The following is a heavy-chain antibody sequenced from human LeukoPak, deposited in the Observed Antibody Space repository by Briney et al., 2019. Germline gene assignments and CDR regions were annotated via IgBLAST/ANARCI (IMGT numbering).Heavy chain of an antibody. V-gene: IGHV3-23*01. CDR2: ISDNGDST. CDR3: GNMVRGVTPPFDI. D-gene: IGHD3-10*01. J-gene: IGHJ3*02. CDR1: VFTFSSSG. Sequence: GGSLRLSCAASVFTFSSSGMTWVRQAPGKGLEWVSTISDNGDSTYYADSVKGRFTISRDNSKNTLYLQMNSLRAEDTAVYYCGNMVRGVTPPFDIWGQGTMVTVSS.